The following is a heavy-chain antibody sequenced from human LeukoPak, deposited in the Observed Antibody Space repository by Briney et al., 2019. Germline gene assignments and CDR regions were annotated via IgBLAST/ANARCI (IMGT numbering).Heavy chain of an antibody. J-gene: IGHJ5*02. Sequence: PGGSLRLSCAASGFTFSSYSMNWVRQAPGKGLEWVSSISSSSSYIYYADSVKGRFTISRDNAKNSLYLQMNSLRVEDTAVYYCTRDIPFGDYVFEPWGQGTLVTVSS. CDR1: GFTFSSYS. V-gene: IGHV3-21*01. D-gene: IGHD4-17*01. CDR2: ISSSSSYI. CDR3: TRDIPFGDYVFEP.